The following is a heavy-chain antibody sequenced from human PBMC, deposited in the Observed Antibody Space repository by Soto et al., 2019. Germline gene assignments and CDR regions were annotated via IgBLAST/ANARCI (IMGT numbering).Heavy chain of an antibody. J-gene: IGHJ4*02. D-gene: IGHD6-13*01. Sequence: QVQLVESGGGLVKPGGSLRLSCAVSGVTFSDYYMTWIRQSPGKGLEWVSYISSSTSHTNYADSVKGRFTISRDNAKNSLFLQMNRLRAEDTAVYYCARGRGAAADSFDFWGQGTLVTVSS. V-gene: IGHV3-11*05. CDR1: GVTFSDYY. CDR3: ARGRGAAADSFDF. CDR2: ISSSTSHT.